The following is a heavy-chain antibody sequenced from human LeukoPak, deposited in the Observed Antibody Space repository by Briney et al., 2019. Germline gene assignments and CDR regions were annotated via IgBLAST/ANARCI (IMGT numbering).Heavy chain of an antibody. CDR3: ARSSYTSSWYPDY. V-gene: IGHV3-30*03. Sequence: GGSLRLSCAASGFTFSSYGMHWVRQAPGKGLEWVAVISYDGSNKYYADSVKGRFTISRDNAKDSLYLQMNSLRAEDTAVYYCARSSYTSSWYPDYWGQGTLVTVSS. CDR1: GFTFSSYG. J-gene: IGHJ4*02. D-gene: IGHD6-13*01. CDR2: ISYDGSNK.